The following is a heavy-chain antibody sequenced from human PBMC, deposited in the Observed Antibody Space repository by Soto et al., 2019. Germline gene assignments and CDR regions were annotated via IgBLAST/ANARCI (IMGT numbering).Heavy chain of an antibody. CDR1: GYTFTSYG. CDR3: ARELSITMVRGVIITPHYYYGMDV. J-gene: IGHJ6*02. CDR2: ISAYNGNK. Sequence: ASVKVSCKASGYTFTSYGISWVRQAPGQGLEWMGWISAYNGNKNYAQKLQGRVTMTTDTSTSTAYMELRSLRSDDTAVYYCARELSITMVRGVIITPHYYYGMDVWGQGTTVTVS. V-gene: IGHV1-18*01. D-gene: IGHD3-10*01.